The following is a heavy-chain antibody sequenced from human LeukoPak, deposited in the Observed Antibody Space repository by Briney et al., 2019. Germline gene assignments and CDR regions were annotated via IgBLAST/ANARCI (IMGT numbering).Heavy chain of an antibody. V-gene: IGHV1-2*02. J-gene: IGHJ6*02. CDR2: INHNSGGT. CDR3: ARGGYTMVRGDYYGMDV. Sequence: ASVKVSCKASGYTVTGYYMHWVRQAPGQGLEWMGWINHNSGGTNYAQKFQGRVTMTRDTSISTAYMELSRLRSDDTAVYYCARGGYTMVRGDYYGMDVWGQGTTVTVSS. D-gene: IGHD3-10*01. CDR1: GYTVTGYY.